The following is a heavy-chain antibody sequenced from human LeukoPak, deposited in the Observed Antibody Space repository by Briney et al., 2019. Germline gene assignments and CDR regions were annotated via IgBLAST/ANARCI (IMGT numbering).Heavy chain of an antibody. V-gene: IGHV3-21*01. J-gene: IGHJ4*02. CDR1: GFTFSSYS. CDR2: ISSSSSYI. D-gene: IGHD2-2*02. CDR3: ARVDIVVVPAAIPPFDY. Sequence: GGSLRLSCAASGFTFSSYSMNWVRQAPEKGLEWVSSISSSSSYIYYADSVKGRFTISRDNAKNSLYLQMNSLRAEDTAVYYCARVDIVVVPAAIPPFDYWGQGTLVTVSS.